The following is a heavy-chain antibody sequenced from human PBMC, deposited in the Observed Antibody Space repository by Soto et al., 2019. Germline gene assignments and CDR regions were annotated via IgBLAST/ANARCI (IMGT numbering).Heavy chain of an antibody. CDR1: GFTISNYG. CDR2: ISYDGTIT. J-gene: IGHJ6*02. Sequence: GGSLRLSCAASGFTISNYGMHWVRQAPGKGLEWVAVISYDGTITYYADSVKGRFTISRDNSKNTLYLQMNSLRTEDTAVYYCATTRVGPCSSSICFSGIFDGMDVWGQGTTVTVSS. D-gene: IGHD2-2*01. V-gene: IGHV3-30-3*01. CDR3: ATTRVGPCSSSICFSGIFDGMDV.